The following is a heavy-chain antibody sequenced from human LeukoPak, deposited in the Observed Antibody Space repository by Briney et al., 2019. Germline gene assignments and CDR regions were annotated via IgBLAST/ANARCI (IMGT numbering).Heavy chain of an antibody. CDR1: GYTFTSYA. Sequence: ASVKVSCKASGYTFTSYAMHWVRQAPGQRLEWMGWINAGNGNTKYSQKFQGRVTITRDTSASTAYMELSSLRSEDTAVYYCARGGYFYDSSGYYGIEYYFDYWGQGTLVTVSS. D-gene: IGHD3-22*01. CDR3: ARGGYFYDSSGYYGIEYYFDY. V-gene: IGHV1-3*01. J-gene: IGHJ4*02. CDR2: INAGNGNT.